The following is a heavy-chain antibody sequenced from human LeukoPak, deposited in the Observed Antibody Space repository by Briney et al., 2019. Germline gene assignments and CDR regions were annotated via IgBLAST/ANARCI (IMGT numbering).Heavy chain of an antibody. V-gene: IGHV3-13*01. D-gene: IGHD1-26*01. CDR2: IGVAANT. Sequence: PEGSLRLSCAASGFTFSSYDMHWVRQATGKGLEWVSAIGVAANTFYSGSVKGRFTISRENAKNSLYLLMSSLRAEDTAVYYCARQNTPHGNFDYWGQGILVTVSS. CDR3: ARQNTPHGNFDY. J-gene: IGHJ4*02. CDR1: GFTFSSYD.